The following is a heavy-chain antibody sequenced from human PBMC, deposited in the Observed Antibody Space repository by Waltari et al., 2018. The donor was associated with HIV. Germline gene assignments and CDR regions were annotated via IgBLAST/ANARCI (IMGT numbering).Heavy chain of an antibody. CDR1: GFAVINNY. CDR3: ATVLVRTSWVITTAPFDY. D-gene: IGHD3-22*01. Sequence: EVQLVESGGGLIQPGGSLRLACAASGFAVINNYMSWVGQAPGKGLEWVSLIYSNATTYYADSVKGRFTISRDNSKNTLYLQMNSLRADDTAVYFCATVLVRTSWVITTAPFDYWGQGTLVTVSS. CDR2: IYSNATT. V-gene: IGHV3-53*01. J-gene: IGHJ4*02.